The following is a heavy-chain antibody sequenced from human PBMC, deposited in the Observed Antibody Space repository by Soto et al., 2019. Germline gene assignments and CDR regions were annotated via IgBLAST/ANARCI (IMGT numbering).Heavy chain of an antibody. J-gene: IGHJ4*02. Sequence: QVQLQESGPGLVKPSGTLSLTCAVSGGSISSSNWWSWVRQPPGKGLEWIGEIYHSGSTNYNPSLKSQFTISVDTAMNQFSLKLSSVTAAHTAVYYCASRSSWYPDYWGQGTLVTVSS. V-gene: IGHV4-4*02. CDR1: GGSISSSNW. CDR3: ASRSSWYPDY. CDR2: IYHSGST. D-gene: IGHD6-13*01.